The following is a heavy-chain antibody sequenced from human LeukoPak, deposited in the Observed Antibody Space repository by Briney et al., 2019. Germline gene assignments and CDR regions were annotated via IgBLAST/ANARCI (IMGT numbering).Heavy chain of an antibody. CDR3: ARGADYYGSGSYYNHLFDY. J-gene: IGHJ4*02. V-gene: IGHV4-59*01. CDR1: GGSISSYY. Sequence: SETLSLTCTVSGGSISSYYWSWIRQPPGKGPEWIGYIYYSGSTNYNPSLKSRVTISVDTSKNQFSLKLSSVTAADTAVYYCARGADYYGSGSYYNHLFDYWGQGTLVTVSS. CDR2: IYYSGST. D-gene: IGHD3-10*01.